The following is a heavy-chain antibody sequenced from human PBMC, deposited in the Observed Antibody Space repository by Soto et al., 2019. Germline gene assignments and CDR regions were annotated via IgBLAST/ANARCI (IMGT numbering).Heavy chain of an antibody. D-gene: IGHD6-13*01. CDR3: ATRTAATGGYYLDS. Sequence: PGGSLRLSCAASGFNVSRNYMNWIRQAPGKGLEWVALVFTDDNKFYADSVKGRFTISRDSSKNTLSLQMNSLRVEDTAVYYCATRTAATGGYYLDSWGQGTLVTVSS. V-gene: IGHV3-53*01. J-gene: IGHJ4*02. CDR2: VFTDDNK. CDR1: GFNVSRNY.